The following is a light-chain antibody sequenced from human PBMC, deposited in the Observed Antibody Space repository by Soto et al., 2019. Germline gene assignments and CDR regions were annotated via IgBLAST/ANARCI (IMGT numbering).Light chain of an antibody. CDR2: LGS. CDR3: MQPLENFRT. CDR1: ARLLHKNGYNY. J-gene: IGKJ1*01. Sequence: IVMTQSPLSLSVTPGEAASISCMSSARLLHKNGYNYMDWYMQKPGQSPQLLIYLGSNRSSGVPDRFSGGGSDTYFTLEISRVEADDVGVYYCMQPLENFRTFGQGTKVDIK. V-gene: IGKV2-28*01.